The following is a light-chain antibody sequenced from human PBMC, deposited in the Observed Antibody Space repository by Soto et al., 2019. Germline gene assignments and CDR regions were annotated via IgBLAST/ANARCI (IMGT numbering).Light chain of an antibody. Sequence: QSALSQPASVSGSPGQSITISCTGTSSDVGGYNYVSWYQQLPGKAPKLMIYDVSNRPSGVSNRFSGSKSGNTASLTISGLQAEDEADYYCGSYTSSSPYVFGTGTKLTVL. CDR1: SSDVGGYNY. CDR2: DVS. J-gene: IGLJ1*01. CDR3: GSYTSSSPYV. V-gene: IGLV2-14*01.